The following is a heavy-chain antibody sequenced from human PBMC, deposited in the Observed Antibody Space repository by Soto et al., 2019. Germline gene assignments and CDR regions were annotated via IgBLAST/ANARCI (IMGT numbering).Heavy chain of an antibody. CDR3: ASCSSTSCYDYYYYGMDV. D-gene: IGHD2-2*01. CDR2: ISSSSSTI. J-gene: IGHJ6*02. Sequence: EVQLVESGGGLVQPGGSLRLSCAASGFTFSSYSMNWVRQAPGKGLEWVSYISSSSSTIYYADSVKGRFTISRDNAKNSLYLQMNSLRDEDTAVYYCASCSSTSCYDYYYYGMDVWGQGTTVTVSS. V-gene: IGHV3-48*02. CDR1: GFTFSSYS.